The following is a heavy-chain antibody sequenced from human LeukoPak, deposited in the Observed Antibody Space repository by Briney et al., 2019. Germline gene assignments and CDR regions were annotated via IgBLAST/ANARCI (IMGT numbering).Heavy chain of an antibody. CDR1: GFTFSSYA. D-gene: IGHD3-22*01. V-gene: IGHV3-23*01. CDR3: AKTHLYYFDTSTYPEDAFDI. Sequence: PGGSLRLSCAASGFTFSSYAMSWVRQAPGKGLEWVSAISASGGSTYYADSVKGRFTISRDNFKNTLYLQMNSLRAEDTAVNYCAKTHLYYFDTSTYPEDAFDIWGQGTMVTVSS. CDR2: ISASGGST. J-gene: IGHJ3*02.